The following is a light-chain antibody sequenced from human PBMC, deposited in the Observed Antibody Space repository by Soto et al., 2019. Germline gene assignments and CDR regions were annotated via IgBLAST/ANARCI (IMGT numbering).Light chain of an antibody. CDR1: QSLLHSNGYNY. V-gene: IGKV2-28*01. CDR2: LGS. Sequence: DLVMTQSPLSLPVTPGEPASISCRSSQSLLHSNGYNYLDWYLQKPGQSPQLLIYLGSXXXXXXXXXXXXXXXXXXXXXXISRVEAEDVGVYYCMQALQTPRTFGGGTKVEIK. J-gene: IGKJ4*01. CDR3: MQALQTPRT.